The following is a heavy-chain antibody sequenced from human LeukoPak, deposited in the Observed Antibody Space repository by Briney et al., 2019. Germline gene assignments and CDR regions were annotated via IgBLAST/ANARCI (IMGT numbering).Heavy chain of an antibody. V-gene: IGHV1-69*13. Sequence: ASVKFSCKASGGTFSSYAISWVRQAPGQGLEWMGGIIPIFGTANYAQKFQGRVTITADESTSTAYTELSSLRSEDTAVYYCARGKFGELLSYFDYWGQGTLVTVSS. J-gene: IGHJ4*02. D-gene: IGHD3-10*01. CDR1: GGTFSSYA. CDR3: ARGKFGELLSYFDY. CDR2: IIPIFGTA.